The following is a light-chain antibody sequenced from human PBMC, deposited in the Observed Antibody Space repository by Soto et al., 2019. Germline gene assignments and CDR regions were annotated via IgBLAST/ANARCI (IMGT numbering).Light chain of an antibody. J-gene: IGKJ1*01. Sequence: EVVLTQSPATLAVSPGEGATISCKASQSFNVLLAWYQQKPGQAPRLLIYRASSRATGIPDRFSGAGSGTEFTLTISRVAPEDYAVYYCQQYNTSPWTFGQGTKVDIK. CDR3: QQYNTSPWT. CDR1: QSFNVL. CDR2: RAS. V-gene: IGKV3D-15*01.